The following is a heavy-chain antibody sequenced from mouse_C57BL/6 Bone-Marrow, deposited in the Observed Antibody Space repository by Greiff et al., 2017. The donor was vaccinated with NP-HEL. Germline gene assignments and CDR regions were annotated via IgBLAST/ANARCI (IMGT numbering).Heavy chain of an antibody. D-gene: IGHD1-1*01. CDR1: GFNIKDDY. CDR2: IDPENGDT. V-gene: IGHV14-4*01. CDR3: TVHYYGSSPFDY. J-gene: IGHJ2*01. Sequence: VQLKESGAELVRPGASVKLSCTASGFNIKDDYMHWVKQRPEQGLEWIGWIDPENGDTEYASKFQGKATITADTSSNTAYLQLSSLTSEDTAVYYGTVHYYGSSPFDYWGQGTTLTVSS.